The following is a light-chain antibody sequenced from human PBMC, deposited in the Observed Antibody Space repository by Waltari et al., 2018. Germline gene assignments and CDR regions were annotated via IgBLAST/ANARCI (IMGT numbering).Light chain of an antibody. Sequence: QSVLTQAPSASGTPGQTVTIPCFGSRSNIGNSYVYWYQHLPGTAPKLLIYWNHQRPSGIPDRFSASKSDTSASLIITGLRSEDEADYFCAAWLESLSGWVFGGGTKLTVL. CDR2: WNH. CDR3: AAWLESLSGWV. V-gene: IGLV1-47*01. J-gene: IGLJ3*02. CDR1: RSNIGNSY.